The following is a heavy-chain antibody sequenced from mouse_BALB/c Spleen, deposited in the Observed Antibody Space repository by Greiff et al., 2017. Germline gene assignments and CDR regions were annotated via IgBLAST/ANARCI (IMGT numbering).Heavy chain of an antibody. J-gene: IGHJ4*01. CDR3: ARDWSYAMDY. Sequence: VQLQQPGAELVKPGASVKLSCKASGYTFTSYWMHWVKQRPGQGLEWIGEINPSNGRTNYNEKFKSKATLTVDKSSSTAYMQLSSLTSEDSAVYYCARDWSYAMDYWGQGTSVTVSS. V-gene: IGHV1S81*02. CDR2: INPSNGRT. D-gene: IGHD4-1*01. CDR1: GYTFTSYW.